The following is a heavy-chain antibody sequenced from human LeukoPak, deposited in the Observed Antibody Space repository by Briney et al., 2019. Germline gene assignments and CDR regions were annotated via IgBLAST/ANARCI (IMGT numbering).Heavy chain of an antibody. CDR2: INHSGST. J-gene: IGHJ4*02. D-gene: IGHD1-26*01. CDR1: GGSFSGYY. V-gene: IGHV4-34*01. CDR3: ARARDSGSYFDFDY. Sequence: SETLSLTCAVYGGSFSGYYWSWIRQPPGKGLEWIGEINHSGSTNYNPSLKSRVTISVDTSKNQFSLKLSSVTAADTAVYYCARARDSGSYFDFDYWGQGTLVTVSS.